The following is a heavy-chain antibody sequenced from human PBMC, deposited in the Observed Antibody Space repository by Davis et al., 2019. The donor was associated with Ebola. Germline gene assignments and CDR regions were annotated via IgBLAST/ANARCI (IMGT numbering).Heavy chain of an antibody. CDR1: GFTFSDYY. J-gene: IGHJ6*02. D-gene: IGHD3-16*01. CDR2: INSDGSST. V-gene: IGHV3-74*01. CDR3: AREVRGWGYYGMDV. Sequence: LSLTCAASGFTFSDYYMSWIRQAPGKGLVWVSRINSDGSSTSYTDSVKGRFTISRDNAKNTLYLQMNSLRAEDTAVYYCAREVRGWGYYGMDVWGQGTTVTVSS.